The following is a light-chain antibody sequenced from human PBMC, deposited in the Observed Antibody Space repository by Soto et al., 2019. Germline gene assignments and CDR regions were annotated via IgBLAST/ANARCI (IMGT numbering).Light chain of an antibody. V-gene: IGLV1-40*01. J-gene: IGLJ1*01. CDR2: GNS. CDR3: ESYDSCLTLFV. Sequence: QSVLTQPPSVSGAPGQRVTTSCNGNSSNIGAGYDVHWYQQFPGTAPKLLIYGNSNRPSGVPDRFSGSKSGTSVSLAITGLQAEDEADYYCESYDSCLTLFVFGTGTKVTVL. CDR1: SSNIGAGYD.